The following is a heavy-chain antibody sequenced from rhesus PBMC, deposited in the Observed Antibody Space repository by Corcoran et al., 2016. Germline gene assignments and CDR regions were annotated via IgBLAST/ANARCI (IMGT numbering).Heavy chain of an antibody. CDR1: GYTFTNYY. CDR3: TRDGSNGFDF. J-gene: IGHJ4*01. Sequence: QVQLVQSGAETKQPGASVKISCKASGYTFTNYYMHWVRQAPGQGLEWIGLISPSNGNKGYSQSFQGRVTITTDTSTTTGYMELSSLRSEDTAVYYCTRDGSNGFDFWGQGVLVTVSS. V-gene: IGHV1-180*01. CDR2: ISPSNGNK. D-gene: IGHD2-15*01.